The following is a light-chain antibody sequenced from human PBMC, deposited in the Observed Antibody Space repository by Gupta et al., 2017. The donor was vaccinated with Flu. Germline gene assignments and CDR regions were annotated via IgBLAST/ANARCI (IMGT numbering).Light chain of an antibody. Sequence: SITISCTGTSSDVGSYNLVSWYQQHPGKAPKLMIYEVTKRPSGVSNRFFASKSGNTASLTISGLQAEDEADYYCCSYAGITTWVFGGGTKLTVL. CDR3: CSYAGITTWV. CDR1: SSDVGSYNL. J-gene: IGLJ3*02. CDR2: EVT. V-gene: IGLV2-23*02.